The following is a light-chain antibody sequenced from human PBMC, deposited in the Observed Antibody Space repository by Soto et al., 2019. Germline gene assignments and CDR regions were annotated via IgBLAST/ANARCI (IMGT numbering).Light chain of an antibody. V-gene: IGKV3-20*01. CDR2: GAS. CDR1: HSVSSSY. J-gene: IGKJ2*01. CDR3: QQYGGSAMYT. Sequence: EIVLTQSPGTLSLSPGERATLSCRASHSVSSSYLAWYQQKPGQAPRLLIYGASSRATGIPDRFSGSGSGTDFTLTISRLEPEDFAVYSCQQYGGSAMYTLGQGTSWRSN.